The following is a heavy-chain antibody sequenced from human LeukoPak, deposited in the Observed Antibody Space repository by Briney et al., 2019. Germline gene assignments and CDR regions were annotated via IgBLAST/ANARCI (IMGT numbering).Heavy chain of an antibody. CDR1: GFPFDRYW. V-gene: IGHV3-7*01. CDR2: IKHDGSEK. D-gene: IGHD3-16*01. CDR3: ARQPIYEAYFDF. Sequence: GGSLRVSCAASGFPFDRYWMSWVRLARGKGLEWVANIKHDGSEKTIVDSVKGRFTISRNNAENSLYLQMNSLRAEDTAVYYCARQPIYEAYFDFWGQGTLVTVSS. J-gene: IGHJ4*02.